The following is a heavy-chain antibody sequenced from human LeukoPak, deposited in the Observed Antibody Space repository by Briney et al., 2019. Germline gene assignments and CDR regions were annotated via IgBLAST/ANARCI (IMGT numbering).Heavy chain of an antibody. CDR1: GFSFTDYP. D-gene: IGHD3-9*01. CDR3: ATDKRYAFDY. CDR2: IRTTAEGAKYA. J-gene: IGHJ4*02. V-gene: IGHV3-48*02. Sequence: PGGSLRLSCATSGFSFTDYPMNWVRQAPGKGLEWISNIRTTAEGAKYAYYADSVKGRVTISRDDGKNTLYLHMNSLRDDDTALYYCATDKRYAFDYWGQGILVTVSS.